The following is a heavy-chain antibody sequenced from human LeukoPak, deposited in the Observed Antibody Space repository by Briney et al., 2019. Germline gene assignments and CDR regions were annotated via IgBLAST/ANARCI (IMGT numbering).Heavy chain of an antibody. V-gene: IGHV1-2*06. Sequence: ASVKVSCKASGYTFTGYYMHWVRQAPGQGLEWMGRINPNSGGTNYAQKFQGRVTMTRDTSISTAYMELSRLRSDDTAVYYCARYAPYQLLLDYWGQGTLVTVSS. CDR1: GYTFTGYY. CDR2: INPNSGGT. J-gene: IGHJ4*02. D-gene: IGHD2-2*01. CDR3: ARYAPYQLLLDY.